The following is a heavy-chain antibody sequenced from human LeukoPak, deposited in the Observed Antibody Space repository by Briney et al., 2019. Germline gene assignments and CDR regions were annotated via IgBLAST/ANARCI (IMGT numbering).Heavy chain of an antibody. CDR3: AKELERYDSSGYYHC. D-gene: IGHD3-22*01. V-gene: IGHV3-23*01. CDR1: GFTFSTYD. Sequence: PGGTLRLSCAASGFTFSTYDMSWVRQAPGKGLEWVSTITGSGGSTYYADSVTGRFTIYRGNSKNTLYLQMNSLRAEDTAVYYCAKELERYDSSGYYHCWGQGTLVTVSS. CDR2: ITGSGGST. J-gene: IGHJ4*02.